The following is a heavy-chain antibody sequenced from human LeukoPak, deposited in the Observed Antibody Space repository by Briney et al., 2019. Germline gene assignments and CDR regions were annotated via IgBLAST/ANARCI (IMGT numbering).Heavy chain of an antibody. Sequence: GGSLRLSCAASGFTFTSYSMSWVRQAPGKGLEWVSSISGSAGSTFYADSVKGRFTIPRDNSKNTLYLQMNSLRAEDTALYYCAVDYDVLTGYYTDLGYWGQGTLVTVSS. CDR2: ISGSAGST. J-gene: IGHJ4*02. CDR1: GFTFTSYS. V-gene: IGHV3-23*01. CDR3: AVDYDVLTGYYTDLGY. D-gene: IGHD3-9*01.